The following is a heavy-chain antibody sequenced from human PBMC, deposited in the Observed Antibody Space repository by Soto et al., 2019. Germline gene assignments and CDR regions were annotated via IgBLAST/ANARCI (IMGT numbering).Heavy chain of an antibody. CDR1: GFTFSTYA. J-gene: IGHJ4*01. CDR3: AKDGYDSSGDLYYFDY. Sequence: GGSLRLFCAASGFTFSTYAMSWVRQAPGKGLEWVSALSGSPSRTSYADSEKGRFTISRENSRKTRYLQINSLRAEDTAIYSFAKDGYDSSGDLYYFDYWGHVIQVDVFS. CDR2: LSGSPSRT. V-gene: IGHV3-23*01. D-gene: IGHD3-22*01.